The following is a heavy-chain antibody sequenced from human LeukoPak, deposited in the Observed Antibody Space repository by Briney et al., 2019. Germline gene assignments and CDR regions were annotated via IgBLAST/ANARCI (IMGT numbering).Heavy chain of an antibody. CDR1: GDSITSYY. D-gene: IGHD3-9*01. CDR3: ARSVLTGYLDY. V-gene: IGHV4-59*08. Sequence: SETLSLTCTVSGDSITSYYWSWIRQPPGKGLEWIGFIYYSGSTNYNPSLKSRVTISVDTSKNQFSLKLSSVTAADTAVYYCARSVLTGYLDYWGQGTLVTVSS. J-gene: IGHJ4*02. CDR2: IYYSGST.